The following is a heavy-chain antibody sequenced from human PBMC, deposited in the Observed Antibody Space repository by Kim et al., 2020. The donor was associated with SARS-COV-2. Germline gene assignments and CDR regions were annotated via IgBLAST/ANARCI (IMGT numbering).Heavy chain of an antibody. Sequence: ASVKVSCKASGYTFTDFYIHWVRQAPGQGLEWMGWINPNSGATNFAQRFQGRVTVTRVTSISTAYMKLSRLTSDDRAMYYCARDPAVGGNGLDVWGQGTTVTVSS. J-gene: IGHJ6*02. CDR1: GYTFTDFY. CDR2: INPNSGAT. V-gene: IGHV1-2*02. D-gene: IGHD6-19*01. CDR3: ARDPAVGGNGLDV.